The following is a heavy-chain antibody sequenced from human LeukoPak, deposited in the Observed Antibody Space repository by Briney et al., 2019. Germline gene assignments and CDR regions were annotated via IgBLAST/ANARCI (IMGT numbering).Heavy chain of an antibody. CDR1: GFTFSSYG. D-gene: IGHD6-6*01. Sequence: PGGSLRLSCAASGFTFSSYGMHWVRQAPGKGLEWVAVISYDGSNKYYADSVKGRFTISRDNSKNTLYLQMNSLRAEDTAVYYCAKAGRIAARPGYYYYMDVWGKGTTVTVSS. CDR3: AKAGRIAARPGYYYYMDV. J-gene: IGHJ6*03. CDR2: ISYDGSNK. V-gene: IGHV3-30*18.